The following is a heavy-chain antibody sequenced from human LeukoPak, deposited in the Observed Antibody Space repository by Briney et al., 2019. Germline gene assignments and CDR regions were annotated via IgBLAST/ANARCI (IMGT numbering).Heavy chain of an antibody. CDR3: ARGPHFYGSGSYEYSYYYYYYGMDV. CDR2: INYKGAT. V-gene: IGHV4-34*01. Sequence: SETLSLTCAVYGGSFSGYYWTWVRQPPGKGLEWGGEINYKGATNYNPSLKSRVIISLDTSKNEFSLKLSSVTAADTAVYYCARGPHFYGSGSYEYSYYYYYYGMDVWGKGTAVTVSS. CDR1: GGSFSGYY. D-gene: IGHD3-10*01. J-gene: IGHJ6*04.